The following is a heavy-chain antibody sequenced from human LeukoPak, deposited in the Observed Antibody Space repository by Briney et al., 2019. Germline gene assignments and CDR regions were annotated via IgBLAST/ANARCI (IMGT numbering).Heavy chain of an antibody. Sequence: ASVKVPCKASGYTFTGYYMHWVRQAPGQGLEWMGWINPNSGGTNYAQKFQGRVTMTRDTSISTAYMELSRLRSDDTAVYYCAREGGITGSNDAFDIWGQGTMVTVSS. J-gene: IGHJ3*02. D-gene: IGHD1-20*01. CDR3: AREGGITGSNDAFDI. CDR1: GYTFTGYY. CDR2: INPNSGGT. V-gene: IGHV1-2*02.